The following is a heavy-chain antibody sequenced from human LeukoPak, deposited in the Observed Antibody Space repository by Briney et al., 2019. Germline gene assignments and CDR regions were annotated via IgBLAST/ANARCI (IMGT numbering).Heavy chain of an antibody. CDR1: GFTFNTYS. V-gene: IGHV3-21*01. J-gene: IGHJ4*02. D-gene: IGHD6-19*01. Sequence: GGSLRLSCAASGFTFNTYSMNWVRQAPGKGLEWGSSVSSSSSYKNYADSVMGRFTISRDNAENSLFLQMNSLRAEDTAVNYCARADSSGGTTSPFDYWGQGTLVTVSS. CDR2: VSSSSSYK. CDR3: ARADSSGGTTSPFDY.